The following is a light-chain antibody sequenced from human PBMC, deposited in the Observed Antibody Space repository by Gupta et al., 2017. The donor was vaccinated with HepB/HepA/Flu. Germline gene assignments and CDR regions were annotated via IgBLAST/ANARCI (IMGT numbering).Light chain of an antibody. J-gene: IGKJ1*01. CDR1: PSIGIC. CDR3: QQTVILPWT. CDR2: YTS. V-gene: IGKV6-21*01. Sequence: EIVLTQSPNFPSVTPKEKVTITCRATPSIGICLHWYQQKPRQSPKLLIKYTSQYVSGVPSRFSGSGSGTEFTLTINSLEAEDAATYFCQQTVILPWTFGQGTKVEIK.